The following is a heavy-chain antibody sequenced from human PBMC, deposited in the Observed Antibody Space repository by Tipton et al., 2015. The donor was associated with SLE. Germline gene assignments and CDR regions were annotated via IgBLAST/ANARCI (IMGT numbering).Heavy chain of an antibody. D-gene: IGHD4-17*01. CDR2: IYTSGST. CDR1: GGSISSYY. Sequence: TLSLTCTVSGGSISSYYWSWIRQPPGKGLEWIGYIYTSGSTNYNPSLKSRVTISVDTSKNQFSLKLRSVTAADTAGYYCATLSAGQSTTGHWGQGTLVTVSS. V-gene: IGHV4-4*08. J-gene: IGHJ4*02. CDR3: ATLSAGQSTTGH.